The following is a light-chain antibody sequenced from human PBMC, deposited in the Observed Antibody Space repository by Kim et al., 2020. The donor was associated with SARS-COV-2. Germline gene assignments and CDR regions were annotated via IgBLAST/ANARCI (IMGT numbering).Light chain of an antibody. V-gene: IGLV7-43*01. CDR1: TGAVTSGYY. CDR2: SIK. CDR3: LLYYDGAQV. J-gene: IGLJ2*01. Sequence: PGGTVTLTCASSTGAVTSGYYPNWFQQKPGQAPRALIYSIKNRHSWTPARFSGSLLGGKAALTLSGEQPEDEAEYYCLLYYDGAQVFGGGTQLTVL.